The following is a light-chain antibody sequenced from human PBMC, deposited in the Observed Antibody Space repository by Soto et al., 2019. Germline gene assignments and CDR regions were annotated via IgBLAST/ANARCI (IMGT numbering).Light chain of an antibody. Sequence: GDRVTITCRASQSISSWLAWYQQKPGKAPNLLIFDASSLQSGVPSRFSGRGSGAEYTLTISSLQPDDFATYYCQQYSSHSTFGQGTKVDI. J-gene: IGKJ1*01. V-gene: IGKV1-5*01. CDR1: QSISSW. CDR2: DAS. CDR3: QQYSSHST.